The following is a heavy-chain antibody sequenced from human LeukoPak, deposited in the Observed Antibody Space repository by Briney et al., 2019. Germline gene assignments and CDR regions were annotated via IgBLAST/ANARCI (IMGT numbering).Heavy chain of an antibody. Sequence: GESLKISCKGSGYSFTTHWIGWVRQMPGKGLEWMGIIFPGDSDTAYSPSFQGHVTISADKSISTAYLQWNSLKASDTAMYYCARRAYCGGDCYTDYWGQGTLVTVSS. D-gene: IGHD2-21*02. J-gene: IGHJ4*02. CDR2: IFPGDSDT. CDR3: ARRAYCGGDCYTDY. CDR1: GYSFTTHW. V-gene: IGHV5-51*01.